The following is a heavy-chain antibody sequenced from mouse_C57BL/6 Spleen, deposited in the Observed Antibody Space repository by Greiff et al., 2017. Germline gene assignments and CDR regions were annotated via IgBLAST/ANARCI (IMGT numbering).Heavy chain of an antibody. CDR2: ISDGGSYT. D-gene: IGHD6-1*01. J-gene: IGHJ2*01. CDR3: AREELCLDY. CDR1: GFTFSSYA. Sequence: VQLKESGGGLVKPGGSLKLSCAASGFTFSSYAMSWVRQTPEKRLEWVATISDGGSYTYYPDNVKGRFTISRDNAKNNLYLQMSHLKSEDTAMYYCAREELCLDYWGQGTTLTVSS. V-gene: IGHV5-4*01.